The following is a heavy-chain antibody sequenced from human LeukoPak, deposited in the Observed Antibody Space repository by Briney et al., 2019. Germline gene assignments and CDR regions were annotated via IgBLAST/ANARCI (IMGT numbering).Heavy chain of an antibody. Sequence: SQTLSLTRTVSGGSINSNNDFWDWIRQPPGKGLEWIGTIYYGGSTSYNPSLKSRVTIFVDTSKNQFSMKLTSVTASDTAGYYCARRDHLEVGAIDVWGQGTLVTVSS. CDR2: IYYGGST. CDR1: GGSINSNNDF. CDR3: ARRDHLEVGAIDV. V-gene: IGHV4-39*01. J-gene: IGHJ4*02. D-gene: IGHD1-26*01.